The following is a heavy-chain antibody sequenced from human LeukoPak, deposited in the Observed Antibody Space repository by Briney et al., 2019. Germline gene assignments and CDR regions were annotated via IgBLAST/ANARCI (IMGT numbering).Heavy chain of an antibody. Sequence: ASVKVSCKASGYTFTNYAINWVRQAPGQGLEWMGWINTNTGNPTYAQGFTGRFVFSLDTSVSTAYLQISSLKAEDTAVYYCARDVVYYYDSSGLSVWGQGTMVTVSS. CDR2: INTNTGNP. V-gene: IGHV7-4-1*02. J-gene: IGHJ3*01. D-gene: IGHD3-22*01. CDR3: ARDVVYYYDSSGLSV. CDR1: GYTFTNYA.